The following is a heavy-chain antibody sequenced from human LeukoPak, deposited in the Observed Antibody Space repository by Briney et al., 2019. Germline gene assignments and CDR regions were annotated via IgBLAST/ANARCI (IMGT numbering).Heavy chain of an antibody. CDR1: GGTFSSYA. Sequence: GASVKVSCKASGGTFSSYAISWVRQAPGQGLEWMGGMIPIFGTANYAQKFQGRVTITADESTSTAYMELSSLRSEDTAVYYCATRGYSSGWYGGNFDYWGQGTLVTVSS. CDR2: MIPIFGTA. D-gene: IGHD6-19*01. V-gene: IGHV1-69*13. CDR3: ATRGYSSGWYGGNFDY. J-gene: IGHJ4*02.